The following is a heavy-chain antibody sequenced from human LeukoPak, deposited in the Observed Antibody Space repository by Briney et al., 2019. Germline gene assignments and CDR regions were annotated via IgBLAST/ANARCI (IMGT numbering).Heavy chain of an antibody. V-gene: IGHV3-21*01. CDR3: TRVVAAVPGSFDY. D-gene: IGHD6-13*01. Sequence: PGGSLRLSCAASGFTFSSYSMNWVRQAPGKGLEWVSSISSSSSYIYYADSVKGRFTISRDNAKNSLYLQMNSLRAEDTAVYYCTRVVAAVPGSFDYWGQGTLVTVSS. CDR1: GFTFSSYS. CDR2: ISSSSSYI. J-gene: IGHJ4*02.